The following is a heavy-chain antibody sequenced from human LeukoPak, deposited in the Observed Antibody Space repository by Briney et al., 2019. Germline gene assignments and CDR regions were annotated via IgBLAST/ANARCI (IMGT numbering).Heavy chain of an antibody. J-gene: IGHJ4*02. CDR1: GCTFSSYA. CDR3: AKKGGSSTSCPQV. CDR2: ISGSGGST. D-gene: IGHD2-2*01. V-gene: IGHV3-23*01. Sequence: RSLRLSCAASGCTFSSYAMSWVRQAPGKGLEWVSAISGSGGSTYYADSVKGRFTISRDNSKNTLYLQMNSLRAEDTAVYYCAKKGGSSTSCPQVWGQGTLVTVSS.